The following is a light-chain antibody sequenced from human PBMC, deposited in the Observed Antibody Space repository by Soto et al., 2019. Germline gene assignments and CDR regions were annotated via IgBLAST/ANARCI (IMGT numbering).Light chain of an antibody. J-gene: IGLJ1*01. CDR2: EVH. CDR1: SGDIGEYDY. Sequence: QSVLTQPASVSGSPGQSITISCTGTSGDIGEYDYVSWFQQHAGKAPKLLIYEVHDRPSGVSNRFSGSKSGNTASLTISELRAEDEADYFCSSYTTTSTYVFGTGTKVTVL. CDR3: SSYTTTSTYV. V-gene: IGLV2-14*01.